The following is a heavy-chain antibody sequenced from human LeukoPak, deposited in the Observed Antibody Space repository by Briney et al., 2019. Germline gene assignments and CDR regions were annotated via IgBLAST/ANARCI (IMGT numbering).Heavy chain of an antibody. CDR2: ISSSSSYI. CDR3: AGGDEGIAVEGDFDY. CDR1: GFTFSSYS. V-gene: IGHV3-21*01. D-gene: IGHD6-19*01. Sequence: GGSLRLSCAASGFTFSSYSMNWVRQAPGKGLEWVSSISSSSSYIYYADSVKGRFTISRDNAKNSLYLQMNSLRAEDTAVYYCAGGDEGIAVEGDFDYWGQGTLVTVSS. J-gene: IGHJ4*02.